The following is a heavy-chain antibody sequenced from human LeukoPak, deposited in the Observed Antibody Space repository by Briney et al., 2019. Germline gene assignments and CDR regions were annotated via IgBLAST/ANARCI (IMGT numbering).Heavy chain of an antibody. J-gene: IGHJ5*02. CDR3: TSGYSP. Sequence: PSGTLSLTCTVSGGSISSSTYYWGWIRQPPGKGLEWIGSIYYSGSTYYNPSLKSRVTISLDTSKNQFVLKLSSVTAADTAVYYCTSGYSPWGQGTLVTVSS. CDR1: GGSISSSTYY. D-gene: IGHD3-22*01. CDR2: IYYSGST. V-gene: IGHV4-39*06.